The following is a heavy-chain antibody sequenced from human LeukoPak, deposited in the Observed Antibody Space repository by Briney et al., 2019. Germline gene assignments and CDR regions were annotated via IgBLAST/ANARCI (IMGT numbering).Heavy chain of an antibody. Sequence: PSETLSLTCTASGDSISGSNYHWGWIRQPPGKGLEWLGTVHHTGRAFYNPSLRGRTTVSVDTSKNEFSLKLTSVTAADTAVYYCAREPDAWGQGILVIVSS. J-gene: IGHJ5*02. CDR2: VHHTGRA. CDR1: GDSISGSNYH. V-gene: IGHV4-39*07. CDR3: AREPDA.